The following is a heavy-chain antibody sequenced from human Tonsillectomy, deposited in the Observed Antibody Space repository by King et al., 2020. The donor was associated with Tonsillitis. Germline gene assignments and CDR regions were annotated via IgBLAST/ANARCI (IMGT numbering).Heavy chain of an antibody. J-gene: IGHJ5*01. V-gene: IGHV4-30-2*01. D-gene: IGHD3-9*01. Sequence: QLQESGSRLVMPSQTLSLTCTVSGGSISSGTYSWSWIRQPPGQGLEWIGYMFYSGSAYYNPSFKSRVTLSVDRSKNQFSLKLKSVTAADTAMYYCARAANDFDWLLNPWCDPWGQGTLVTVSS. CDR2: MFYSGSA. CDR1: GGSISSGTYS. CDR3: ARAANDFDWLLNPWCDP.